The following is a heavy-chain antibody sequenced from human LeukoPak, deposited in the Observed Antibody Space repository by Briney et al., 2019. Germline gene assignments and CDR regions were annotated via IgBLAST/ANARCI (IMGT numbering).Heavy chain of an antibody. CDR3: ARGRLGVLWFGELPPHYGMDV. V-gene: IGHV4-31*03. J-gene: IGHJ6*02. CDR1: GGSISSGGYY. Sequence: TSETLSLTCTVSGGSISSGGYYWSWIRQHPGKGLEWIGYIYYSRSTYYNPSLKSRVTISVHTSKNQFSLKLSSVPAADTAVYYCARGRLGVLWFGELPPHYGMDVSGQGTTVTVSS. D-gene: IGHD3-10*01. CDR2: IYYSRST.